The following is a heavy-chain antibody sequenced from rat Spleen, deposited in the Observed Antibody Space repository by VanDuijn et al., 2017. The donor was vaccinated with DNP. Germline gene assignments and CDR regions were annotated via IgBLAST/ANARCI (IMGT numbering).Heavy chain of an antibody. CDR1: GFSLTSYH. CDR3: ARDYYSSSFVY. Sequence: QVQLKESGPGLVKPSETLSLTCTVSGFSLTSYHVSWVRQPPGKGLEWMGVIWGDGSTAYNSTLKSRLSISRDTSKSQVFLKMNSLQTEDTAIYFCARDYYSSSFVYWGQGTLVTVSS. D-gene: IGHD1-2*01. J-gene: IGHJ3*01. CDR2: IWGDGST. V-gene: IGHV2-32*01.